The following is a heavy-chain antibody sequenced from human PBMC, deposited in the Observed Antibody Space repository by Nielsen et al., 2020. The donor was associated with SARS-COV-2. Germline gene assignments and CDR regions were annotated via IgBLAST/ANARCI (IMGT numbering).Heavy chain of an antibody. Sequence: GESLKISCAASGFTFSGYAMHWVRQAPGKGLEWVAVISYDGSNKYYADSVKGRFTISRDNSKNTLYLQMNSLRAEDTAVYYCARGNMVRGYFDYWGQGTLVTVSS. CDR3: ARGNMVRGYFDY. J-gene: IGHJ4*02. CDR1: GFTFSGYA. CDR2: ISYDGSNK. V-gene: IGHV3-30*04. D-gene: IGHD3-10*01.